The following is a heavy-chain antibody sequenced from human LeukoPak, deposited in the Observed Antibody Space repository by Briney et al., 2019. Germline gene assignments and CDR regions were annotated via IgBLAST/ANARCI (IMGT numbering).Heavy chain of an antibody. Sequence: ASVKVSCKASGYTFTSYDINWVRQATGQGLEWMGWMNPNSGNTGYAQKFQGRVTMTRNTSISTAYMELSSLRSEDTAVYYCARDLGITGTDILVAFDIWGQGTMVTVSS. CDR1: GYTFTSYD. D-gene: IGHD1-20*01. V-gene: IGHV1-8*01. CDR2: MNPNSGNT. J-gene: IGHJ3*02. CDR3: ARDLGITGTDILVAFDI.